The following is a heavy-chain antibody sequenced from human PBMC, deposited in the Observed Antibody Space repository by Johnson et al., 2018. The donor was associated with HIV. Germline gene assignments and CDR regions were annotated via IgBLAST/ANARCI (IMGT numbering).Heavy chain of an antibody. Sequence: QVQLVESGGGVVQPGRSLRLSCAASGFSFSTYAMHWVRQAPGKGLEWLIVISYDGSNEYYADSVKGRFTISRDNSKNTLYLQMSSLRAGDTAVYYCARGRASWELYDAFEIWGQGTMVIVSS. CDR1: GFSFSTYA. D-gene: IGHD1-26*01. CDR3: ARGRASWELYDAFEI. CDR2: ISYDGSNE. J-gene: IGHJ3*02. V-gene: IGHV3-30*04.